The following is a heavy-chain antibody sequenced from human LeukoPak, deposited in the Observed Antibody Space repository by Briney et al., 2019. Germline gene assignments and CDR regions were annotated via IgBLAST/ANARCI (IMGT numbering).Heavy chain of an antibody. CDR1: GFTFSGSA. Sequence: QTGGSLRLSCAASGFTFSGSARHWVRQASGKGLEWVGRIRSKANSYATAYAASVKGRFTISRDDSKNTAYLQMNSLKTEDTAVYYCTRDFWSGYFGDVWGKGTTVTVSS. V-gene: IGHV3-73*01. J-gene: IGHJ6*04. D-gene: IGHD3-3*01. CDR3: TRDFWSGYFGDV. CDR2: IRSKANSYAT.